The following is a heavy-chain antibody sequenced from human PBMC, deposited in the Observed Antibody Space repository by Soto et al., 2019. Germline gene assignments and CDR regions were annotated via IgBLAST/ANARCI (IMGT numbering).Heavy chain of an antibody. CDR1: GFIFSHAW. CDR3: AADLGPAYDSNNWFDP. CDR2: VKNNGGAT. Sequence: EVHLVESGGDLVKPGGSLRLSCAASGFIFSHAWFHWVRQPPGKGLELVGRVKNNGGATDYAASVKGRFTISRDDSKDTVYLQMSSLRTEDTAIYYCAADLGPAYDSNNWFDPWGQGTLVTVSS. J-gene: IGHJ5*02. V-gene: IGHV3-15*07. D-gene: IGHD2-21*01.